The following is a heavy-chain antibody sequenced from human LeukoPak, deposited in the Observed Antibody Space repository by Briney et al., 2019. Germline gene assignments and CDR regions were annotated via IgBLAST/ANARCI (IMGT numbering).Heavy chain of an antibody. CDR1: GFSVSGNF. J-gene: IGHJ4*02. CDR2: IYAGGTT. D-gene: IGHD3-22*01. Sequence: GGSLRLSCTASGFSVSGNFMTWVRQAPGKGLEWISFIYAGGTTSYADSVKGRFTLSRNNSKNTIYLQLNSLRVEDTAVYYCARGRSRSSSGWYFDYWGQGTLVTVFS. V-gene: IGHV3-53*01. CDR3: ARGRSRSSSGWYFDY.